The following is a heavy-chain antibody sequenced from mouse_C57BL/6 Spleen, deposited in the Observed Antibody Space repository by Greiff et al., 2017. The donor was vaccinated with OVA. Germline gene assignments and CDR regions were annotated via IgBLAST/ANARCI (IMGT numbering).Heavy chain of an antibody. J-gene: IGHJ2*01. CDR1: GYTFTDYY. CDR3: ARGSFITTVVADY. V-gene: IGHV1-26*01. Sequence: VQLQQSGPELVKPGASVKISCKASGYTFTDYYMNWVKQSHGKSLEWIGDINPNNGGTSYNQKFKGKATLTVDKSSSTAYMELRSLTSEDSAVYYCARGSFITTVVADYWGQGTTLTVSS. CDR2: INPNNGGT. D-gene: IGHD1-1*01.